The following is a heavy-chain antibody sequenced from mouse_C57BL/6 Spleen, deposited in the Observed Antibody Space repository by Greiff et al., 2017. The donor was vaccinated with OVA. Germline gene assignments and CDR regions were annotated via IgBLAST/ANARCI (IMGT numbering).Heavy chain of an antibody. Sequence: VKLMESGPGLVAPSQCLSISCTVSGFSLTSYGVSWVRQPPGKGLEWLGVIWGDGSTNYYSALISSLIISKDNSKSQVFLKLNSLHTDDTATYYCAKLSYYGNYYYAMDYWGQGTSVTVSS. CDR1: GFSLTSYG. V-gene: IGHV2-3*01. J-gene: IGHJ4*01. CDR3: AKLSYYGNYYYAMDY. D-gene: IGHD2-10*01. CDR2: IWGDGST.